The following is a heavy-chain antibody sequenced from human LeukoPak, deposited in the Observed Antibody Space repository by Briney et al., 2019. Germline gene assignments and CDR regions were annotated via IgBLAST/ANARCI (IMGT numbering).Heavy chain of an antibody. CDR1: GFTFGDYA. CDR2: IRSKAYGGTT. J-gene: IGHJ6*03. Sequence: GGSLRLSCTASGFTFGDYAMSWVRQAPGKGLEWVGFIRSKAYGGTTEYAASVKGRFTISRDNAKNSLYLQMNSLRAEDTAVYYCARVEYQLLYNMDVWGKGTTVTVSS. D-gene: IGHD2-2*01. CDR3: ARVEYQLLYNMDV. V-gene: IGHV3-49*04.